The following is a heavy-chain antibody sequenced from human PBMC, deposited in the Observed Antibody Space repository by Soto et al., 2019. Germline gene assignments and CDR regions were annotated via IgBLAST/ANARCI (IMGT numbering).Heavy chain of an antibody. CDR1: GGSISSGGYY. Sequence: SETLSLTCTVSGGSISSGGYYWSWIRQHPGKGLEWIGYIYYSGSTYYNPSLKSRVTISVDTSKNQFSLKLSSVTAADTAVYYCARGGSTIFGVADLFDYWGRGTLVTVSS. J-gene: IGHJ4*02. V-gene: IGHV4-31*03. CDR3: ARGGSTIFGVADLFDY. CDR2: IYYSGST. D-gene: IGHD3-3*01.